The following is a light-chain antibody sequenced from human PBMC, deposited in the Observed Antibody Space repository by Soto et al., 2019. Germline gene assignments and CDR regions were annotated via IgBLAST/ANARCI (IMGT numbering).Light chain of an antibody. CDR2: GAS. V-gene: IGKV3-15*01. J-gene: IGKJ1*01. Sequence: EIVMTQSPATLSVSPAERATLSCMASQSVSSNLAWYQQKPGQAPRLLIYGASTRATGIPARFSGSGSGTEFTLTISSLQSEDFAVYYCQQYNNWPPRTFGQGTKVDI. CDR3: QQYNNWPPRT. CDR1: QSVSSN.